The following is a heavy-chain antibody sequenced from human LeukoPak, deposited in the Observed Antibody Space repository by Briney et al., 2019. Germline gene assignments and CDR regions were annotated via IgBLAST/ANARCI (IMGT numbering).Heavy chain of an antibody. D-gene: IGHD3-10*01. J-gene: IGHJ5*02. CDR3: ARDRLVTMVRGVPNWFDP. Sequence: ASVKVSCKASGYTFTSYGISWVRQAPGQGLEWMGWISAYNGNTNYAQKLQSRVTMTTDTSTSTAYMELRSLRSDDTAVYYCARDRLVTMVRGVPNWFDPWGQGTLVTVSS. CDR2: ISAYNGNT. CDR1: GYTFTSYG. V-gene: IGHV1-18*01.